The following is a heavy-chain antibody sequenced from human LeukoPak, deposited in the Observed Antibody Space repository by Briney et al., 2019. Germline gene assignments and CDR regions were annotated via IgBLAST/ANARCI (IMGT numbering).Heavy chain of an antibody. D-gene: IGHD6-13*01. J-gene: IGHJ4*02. CDR2: ISRSGTTI. CDR3: ARDLMGIAYRGAFYY. V-gene: IGHV3-48*03. CDR1: GLTSSSFE. Sequence: GSLRLSCAASGLTSSSFEMNWVRQAPGQGLEWIAYISRSGTTIYYADSVKGRFTISRDNAKNSLYLQMNSLRAEDTAVYYCARDLMGIAYRGAFYYWGQGTLVTVSS.